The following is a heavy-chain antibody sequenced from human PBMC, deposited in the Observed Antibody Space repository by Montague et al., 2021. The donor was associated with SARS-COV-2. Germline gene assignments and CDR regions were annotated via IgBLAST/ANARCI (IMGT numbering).Heavy chain of an antibody. V-gene: IGHV3-33*01. D-gene: IGHD3-3*01. J-gene: IGHJ4*02. CDR2: IWSHGSNT. CDR3: ARDRGRLQWFFQFDY. CDR1: GFSFSDYG. Sequence: SLRLSCAASGFSFSDYGMHWLRQAPGKGLEWVAVIWSHGSNTDYADSVKGRFTISRDDSKNGLYLQMSSLRGDDTAVYYCARDRGRLQWFFQFDYWGRGSLVTVSS.